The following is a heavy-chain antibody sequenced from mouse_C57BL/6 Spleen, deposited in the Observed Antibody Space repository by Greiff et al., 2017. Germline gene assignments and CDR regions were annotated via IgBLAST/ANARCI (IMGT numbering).Heavy chain of an antibody. V-gene: IGHV5-6*01. CDR2: ISSGGSYT. CDR1: GFTFSSYG. CDR3: ARGGYYGSSPFDY. Sequence: DVHLVESGGDLVKPGGSLKLSCAASGFTFSSYGMSWVRQTPDKRLEWVATISSGGSYTYYPDSVKGRFTISRDNAKNTLYLQMSSLKSEDTAMYYCARGGYYGSSPFDYWGQGTTLTVSS. D-gene: IGHD1-1*01. J-gene: IGHJ2*01.